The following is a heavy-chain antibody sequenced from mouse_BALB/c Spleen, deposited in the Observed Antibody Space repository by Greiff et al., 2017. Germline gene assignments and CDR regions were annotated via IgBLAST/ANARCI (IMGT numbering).Heavy chain of an antibody. CDR2: IRSKSNNYAT. V-gene: IGHV10-3*03. J-gene: IGHJ4*01. CDR3: VREGGTRAMDY. Sequence: EVKLMESGGGLVQPKGSLKLSCAASGFTFNTYAMHWVCQAPGKGLEWVARIRSKSNNYATYYADSVKDRFTISRDDSQSMLYLQMNNLKTEDTAMYNCVREGGTRAMDYWGQGTSVTVSS. CDR1: GFTFNTYA. D-gene: IGHD4-1*01.